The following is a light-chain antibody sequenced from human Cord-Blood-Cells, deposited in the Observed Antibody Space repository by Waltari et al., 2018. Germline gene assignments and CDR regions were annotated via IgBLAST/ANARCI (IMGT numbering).Light chain of an antibody. V-gene: IGKV1-33*01. J-gene: IGKJ5*01. CDR3: QQYDNLPIP. CDR1: QDISNY. Sequence: DIQMTQSPSSLSASVGDRVTITCQASQDISNYLNWYQQKPGKAPKRLIYDASNWETGVPSRFSGSGSWTDFTFTISSLQPEDIATYYCQQYDNLPIPFGQGTRREIK. CDR2: DAS.